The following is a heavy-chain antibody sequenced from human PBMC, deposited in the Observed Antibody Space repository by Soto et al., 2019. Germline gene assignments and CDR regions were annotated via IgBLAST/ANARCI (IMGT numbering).Heavy chain of an antibody. CDR2: ISGSGGST. CDR1: GFTFSSYA. D-gene: IGHD3-3*01. V-gene: IGHV3-23*01. J-gene: IGHJ4*02. Sequence: EVQLLESGGGLVQPGGSLRLSCAASGFTFSSYAMSWVRQAPGKGLEWVSAISGSGGSTYYADSVKGRFTISRDNSKNTLYLQMNSLRAEDTAVYYCAEGHDFWSGYYSYYFDYWGQGTLVTVSS. CDR3: AEGHDFWSGYYSYYFDY.